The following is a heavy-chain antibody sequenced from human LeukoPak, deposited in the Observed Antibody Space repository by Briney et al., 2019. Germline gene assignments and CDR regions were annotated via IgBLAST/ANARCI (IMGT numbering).Heavy chain of an antibody. CDR3: ATKGYYDFWSGYYPFDY. D-gene: IGHD3-3*01. J-gene: IGHJ4*02. CDR1: GGTFSSYA. Sequence: SVKVSCKASGGTFSSYAISWVRQAPGQGLEWMGGSIPIFGTANYAQKFQGRVTITADKSTSTAYMELSSLRSEDTAVYYCATKGYYDFWSGYYPFDYWGQGTLVTVSS. CDR2: SIPIFGTA. V-gene: IGHV1-69*06.